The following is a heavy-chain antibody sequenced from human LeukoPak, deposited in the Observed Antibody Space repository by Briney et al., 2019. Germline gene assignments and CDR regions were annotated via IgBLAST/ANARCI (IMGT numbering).Heavy chain of an antibody. V-gene: IGHV4-39*01. CDR2: IYDSGST. CDR3: ARTASRRYYYYYGMDV. Sequence: SSETLSLTCTVSGGSIRSSYYYWGWIRQPPGKGLEWIGSIYDSGSTYYNPSLKSRVTISVDTSKNQFSLKLNSVTAADTAVYYCARTASRRYYYYYGMDVWGQGTTVTVSS. D-gene: IGHD2-21*02. J-gene: IGHJ6*02. CDR1: GGSIRSSYYY.